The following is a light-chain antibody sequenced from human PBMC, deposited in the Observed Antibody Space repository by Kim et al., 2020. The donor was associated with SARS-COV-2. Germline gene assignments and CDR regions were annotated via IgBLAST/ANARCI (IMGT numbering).Light chain of an antibody. Sequence: SSELTQPPSVSVSPGQTASITCSGDKLGDKYACWYQQKPGQSPVLVIYQDSKRPSGIPERFSGSNSGNTATLTISGTQAMDEADYYCQAWDSSTAPVFGGGTQLTVL. CDR2: QDS. V-gene: IGLV3-1*01. J-gene: IGLJ2*01. CDR1: KLGDKY. CDR3: QAWDSSTAPV.